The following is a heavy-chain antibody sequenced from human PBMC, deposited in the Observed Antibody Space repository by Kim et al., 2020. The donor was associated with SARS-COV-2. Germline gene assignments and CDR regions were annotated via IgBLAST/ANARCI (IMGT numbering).Heavy chain of an antibody. J-gene: IGHJ4*02. CDR2: K. CDR3: ARESRGSYLDY. Sequence: KYYADSLKCRFTISRDNSKNTLYLQMNSLRAEDTAVYYCARESRGSYLDYWGQGTLVTVSS. D-gene: IGHD1-26*01. V-gene: IGHV3-33*01.